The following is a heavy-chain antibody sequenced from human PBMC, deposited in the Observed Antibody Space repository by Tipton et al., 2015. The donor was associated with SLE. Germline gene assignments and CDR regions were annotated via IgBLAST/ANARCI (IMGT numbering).Heavy chain of an antibody. CDR3: ARGELYWSFDL. V-gene: IGHV4-34*01. CDR2: INHSGST. D-gene: IGHD1-26*01. CDR1: GGSFSGYY. Sequence: TLSLTCAVYGGSFSGYYWSWVRQPPGKGLEWIGEINHSGSTYYNPSLKSRVTISVDTSKNQFSLKLSSVTAADTAVYYCARGELYWSFDLWGRGTLVTVSS. J-gene: IGHJ2*01.